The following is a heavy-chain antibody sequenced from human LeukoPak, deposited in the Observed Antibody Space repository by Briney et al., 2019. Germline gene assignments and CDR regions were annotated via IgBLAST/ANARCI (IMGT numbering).Heavy chain of an antibody. D-gene: IGHD2-2*01. Sequence: GGSLRLSCTASGFTFSGYWMNWVRQAPGKGLVWVSRICSDGGSTTYADSVKGRFTISRDNSKNTLYLQMNSLRAEDTAVYYCAKPSRAGYCSSTSCPPDYWGQGTLVTVSS. CDR1: GFTFSGYW. V-gene: IGHV3-74*03. J-gene: IGHJ4*02. CDR2: ICSDGGST. CDR3: AKPSRAGYCSSTSCPPDY.